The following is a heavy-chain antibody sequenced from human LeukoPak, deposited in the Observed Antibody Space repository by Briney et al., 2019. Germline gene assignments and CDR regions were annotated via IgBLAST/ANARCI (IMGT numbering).Heavy chain of an antibody. Sequence: GGSLRLPCAASGFTFSSYAMSWVRQAPGKGLEWVSAISGSGGSTYYADSVKGRFTIPRDNSKNTLYLQMNSLRAEDTAVYYCAKLKVLVVPAATDYWGQGTLVTVSS. V-gene: IGHV3-23*01. CDR1: GFTFSSYA. CDR3: AKLKVLVVPAATDY. J-gene: IGHJ4*02. CDR2: ISGSGGST. D-gene: IGHD2-2*01.